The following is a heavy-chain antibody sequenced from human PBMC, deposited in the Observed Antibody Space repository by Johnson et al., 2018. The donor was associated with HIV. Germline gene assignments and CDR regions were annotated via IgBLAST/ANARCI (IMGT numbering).Heavy chain of an antibody. CDR2: VKSNTDGGTT. J-gene: IGHJ3*02. D-gene: IGHD1-1*01. Sequence: VQLVESGGGLVQPGGSLRLSCAASGFTFSNAWMNWVRQAPGKGLEWVGRVKSNTDGGTTDYAAPVKGRFTISRDASKNTLYLQMNSLKTEDTAVYYCTTGLYWNDAFDIWGHGTMVTVSS. V-gene: IGHV3-15*01. CDR1: GFTFSNAW. CDR3: TTGLYWNDAFDI.